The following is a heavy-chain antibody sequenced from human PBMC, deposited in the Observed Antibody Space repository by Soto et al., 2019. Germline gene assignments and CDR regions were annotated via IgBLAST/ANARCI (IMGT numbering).Heavy chain of an antibody. D-gene: IGHD2-21*02. V-gene: IGHV4-31*03. J-gene: IGHJ6*02. Sequence: PSETLSLTCTVSGGSISSGGYYWSWIRQHPGKGLEWIGYIYYSGSTYYNPSLKSRVTISVDTSKNQFYLKLSSVTAADTAVYYCARDSGRYCGGDCSPYYYGMDVWGQGTTVTVSS. CDR1: GGSISSGGYY. CDR3: ARDSGRYCGGDCSPYYYGMDV. CDR2: IYYSGST.